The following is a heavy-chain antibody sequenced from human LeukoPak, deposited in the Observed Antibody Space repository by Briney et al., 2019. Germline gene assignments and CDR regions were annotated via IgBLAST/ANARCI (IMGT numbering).Heavy chain of an antibody. V-gene: IGHV3-23*01. D-gene: IGHD4-17*01. J-gene: IGHJ4*02. CDR3: AKGGEYLTGGAFY. Sequence: GGSLRLSCAASGFTFDDYAMHWVRQAPGKGLEWVSGISGSGGSTSYADSVKGRFTISRDNSKNTLYLQMNSLRVEDTAVYYCAKGGEYLTGGAFYWGQGTLVTVSS. CDR1: GFTFDDYA. CDR2: ISGSGGST.